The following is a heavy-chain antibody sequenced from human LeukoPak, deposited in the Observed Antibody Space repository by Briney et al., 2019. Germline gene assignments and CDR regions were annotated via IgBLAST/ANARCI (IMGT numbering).Heavy chain of an antibody. J-gene: IGHJ6*02. CDR3: ASAWAAAGLDYYSVMDV. CDR2: INPSGGST. CDR1: GYTFTSYY. D-gene: IGHD6-13*01. Sequence: ASVKVSCKASGYTFTSYYMHWVRQAPGQGLEWMGIINPSGGSTSYAQKFQGRVTMTRDTSTSTVYMELSSLRSEDTAVYYCASAWAAAGLDYYSVMDVWGQGTTVTVSS. V-gene: IGHV1-46*01.